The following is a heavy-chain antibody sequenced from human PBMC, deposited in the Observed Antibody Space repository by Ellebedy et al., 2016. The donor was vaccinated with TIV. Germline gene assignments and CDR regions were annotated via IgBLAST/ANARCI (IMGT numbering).Heavy chain of an antibody. D-gene: IGHD6-19*01. V-gene: IGHV4-4*07. J-gene: IGHJ5*02. Sequence: SETLSLTXTISGASISNYYWSWFRQPAGKGLEWIGRVDTSGGTNYNPSLKSRVTMSVDTSKNQSSLKLTSVTAADTAVYCCARRSTSGPYNWFDPWGQGTLVTVSS. CDR3: ARRSTSGPYNWFDP. CDR2: VDTSGGT. CDR1: GASISNYY.